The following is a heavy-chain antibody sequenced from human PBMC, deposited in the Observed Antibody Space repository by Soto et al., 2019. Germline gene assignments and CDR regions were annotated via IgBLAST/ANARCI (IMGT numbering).Heavy chain of an antibody. V-gene: IGHV4-34*01. D-gene: IGHD3-22*01. J-gene: IGHJ3*02. CDR1: GGSVSGYY. CDR2: INHSGST. Sequence: SETLSLTCAVYGGSVSGYYWTWLRQPPWKGLEWIGEINHSGSTDYNPALKSRVTMSVDTSKNQFSLRVTPVTAADTAVYYCAREGGSYDSGGYLIRGAFDIWGQGTVVTVSS. CDR3: AREGGSYDSGGYLIRGAFDI.